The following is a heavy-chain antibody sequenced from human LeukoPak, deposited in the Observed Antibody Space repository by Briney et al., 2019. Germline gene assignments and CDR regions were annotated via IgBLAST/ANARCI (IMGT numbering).Heavy chain of an antibody. Sequence: SETLSLTCTVSGVSISSEYYSWIRQPPGKGLEWIGYIYYSGSTNYNPSLKSRVTISVDKSKNQFSVKLSSVTAADTAVYYCARSKTPGGGSYYFDYWGQGTLVTVSS. CDR3: ARSKTPGGGSYYFDY. D-gene: IGHD1-26*01. CDR2: IYYSGST. CDR1: GVSISSEY. V-gene: IGHV4-59*08. J-gene: IGHJ4*02.